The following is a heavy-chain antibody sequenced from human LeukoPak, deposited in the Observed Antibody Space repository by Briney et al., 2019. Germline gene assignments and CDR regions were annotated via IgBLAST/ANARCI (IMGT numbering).Heavy chain of an antibody. CDR2: IYYSGST. Sequence: SETLSLTCTVSGGSISSSSYYWGWIRQPPGKGLEWIGSIYYSGSTYYNPSLKSRVTISVDTSKNQFSLKLSSVTAADTAVYYCARVSGATAAGTCNYWGQGTLVTVSS. J-gene: IGHJ4*02. V-gene: IGHV4-39*07. CDR3: ARVSGATAAGTCNY. CDR1: GGSISSSSYY. D-gene: IGHD6-13*01.